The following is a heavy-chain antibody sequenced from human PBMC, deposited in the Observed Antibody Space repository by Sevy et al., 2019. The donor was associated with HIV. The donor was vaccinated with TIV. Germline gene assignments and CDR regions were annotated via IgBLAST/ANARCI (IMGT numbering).Heavy chain of an antibody. CDR2: IKQDGSEK. J-gene: IGHJ6*02. Sequence: GGSLRLSCAASGFTFNRYWMTWVRQAPGKGLEWVANIKQDGSEKYYMDSVKGRFTISRDNAKKSLFLQMNSLRAEDTAVYYCARDRDDSSGFRMDVWGQGTTVTVSS. CDR3: ARDRDDSSGFRMDV. CDR1: GFTFNRYW. V-gene: IGHV3-7*01. D-gene: IGHD5-12*01.